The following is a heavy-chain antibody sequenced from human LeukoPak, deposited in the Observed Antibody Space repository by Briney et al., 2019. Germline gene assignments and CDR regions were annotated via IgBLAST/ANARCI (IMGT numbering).Heavy chain of an antibody. CDR3: ARWYYYDSSGDVDY. J-gene: IGHJ4*02. D-gene: IGHD3-22*01. CDR1: GGSISSYY. Sequence: SETLSLTCTVSGGSISSYYWSWIRQPPGKGLEWIGYIYYTGSTNYNPSLKSRVTISVATSKNQFSLKLSSVTAADTAVYYCARWYYYDSSGDVDYWGQGTLVTVSS. V-gene: IGHV4-59*01. CDR2: IYYTGST.